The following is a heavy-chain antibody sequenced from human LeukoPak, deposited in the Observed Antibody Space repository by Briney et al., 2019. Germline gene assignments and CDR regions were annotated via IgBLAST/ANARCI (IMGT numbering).Heavy chain of an antibody. V-gene: IGHV3-23*01. CDR1: GFSFSNYA. CDR3: AKGHYYDSRGYFGVDY. CDR2: ISGSGDST. D-gene: IGHD3-22*01. Sequence: AGGSLRLSCAASGFSFSNYAMSWVRQAPGKGLEWVSTISGSGDSTYYADSVKGRFTISRDNSKNTLSLQMNSLRAEGTAVYYCAKGHYYDSRGYFGVDYWGQGALVTVSS. J-gene: IGHJ4*02.